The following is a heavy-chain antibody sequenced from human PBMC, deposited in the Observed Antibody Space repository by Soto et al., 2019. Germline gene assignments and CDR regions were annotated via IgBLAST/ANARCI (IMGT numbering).Heavy chain of an antibody. V-gene: IGHV3-21*01. Sequence: EVQVAESGGGLVQPGGSLRLSCSFTFSMYSMSWVRQAPGKGLEWVASISSGGSYIKYADSVKGRFTISRDNAKNSVSLQMNSLRVDDTAVYFCTRDQGGSYDSWFDPWGQGTLVTVSS. J-gene: IGHJ5*02. D-gene: IGHD1-26*01. CDR1: FTFSMYS. CDR2: ISSGGSYI. CDR3: TRDQGGSYDSWFDP.